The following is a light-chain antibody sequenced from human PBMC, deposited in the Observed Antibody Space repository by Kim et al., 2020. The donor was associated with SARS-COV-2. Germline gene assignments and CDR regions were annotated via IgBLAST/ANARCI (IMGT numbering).Light chain of an antibody. J-gene: IGLJ2*01. Sequence: SYELTQPPSVSVSPGQTASITCSGDKLGDKYACWYQQKPGQSPVLVIYQDTKRPSGIPERFSGSNSENTATLTISGTQAMDEADYYCQAWDSGVVFGGGT. V-gene: IGLV3-1*01. CDR1: KLGDKY. CDR2: QDT. CDR3: QAWDSGVV.